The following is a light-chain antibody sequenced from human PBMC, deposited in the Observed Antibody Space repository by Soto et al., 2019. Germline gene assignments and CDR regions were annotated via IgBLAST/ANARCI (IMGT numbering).Light chain of an antibody. J-gene: IGKJ4*01. V-gene: IGKV1-5*03. CDR1: QSIRNW. CDR2: QAS. CDR3: LQYESYPPT. Sequence: DIQMTQSPSTLSASVGDRVTITCRASQSIRNWLAWYQQKPGKAPKLLIHQASTLQSGVPSRFSGSGSGTEFTLNISSLQPDDFATYYCLQYESYPPTFGGGTKVDIK.